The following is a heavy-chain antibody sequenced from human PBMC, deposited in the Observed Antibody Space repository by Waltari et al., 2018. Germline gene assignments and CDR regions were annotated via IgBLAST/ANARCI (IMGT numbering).Heavy chain of an antibody. CDR3: ARAKGYCSGGSCYLPPCY. J-gene: IGHJ4*02. CDR2: IRTKAYGGTT. V-gene: IGHV3-49*03. Sequence: EVQLVESGGGLVQPGRSLRLSCTASGFTFGDYAMNWYRQAPGKGLEWVGFIRTKAYGGTTEYAASVKGRFTISRDNSKNTLYLQMNSLRAEDTAVYYCARAKGYCSGGSCYLPPCYWGQGTLVTVSS. CDR1: GFTFGDYA. D-gene: IGHD2-15*01.